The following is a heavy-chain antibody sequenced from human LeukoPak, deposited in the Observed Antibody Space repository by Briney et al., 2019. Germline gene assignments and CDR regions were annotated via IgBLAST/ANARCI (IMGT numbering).Heavy chain of an antibody. CDR3: ARADYSNLAHFDY. J-gene: IGHJ4*02. D-gene: IGHD4-11*01. CDR1: GGSLSSGGYY. Sequence: PSQTLSLTCTVSGGSLSSGGYYWSWIRQPPGKGLEWIGYIYHSGSTYYNPSLKSRVTISVDRSKNQFSLKLSSVTAADTAVYYCARADYSNLAHFDYWGQGTLVTVSS. CDR2: IYHSGST. V-gene: IGHV4-30-2*01.